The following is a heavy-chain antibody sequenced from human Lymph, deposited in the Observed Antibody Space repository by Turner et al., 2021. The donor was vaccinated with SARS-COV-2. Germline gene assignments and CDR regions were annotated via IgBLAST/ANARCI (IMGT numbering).Heavy chain of an antibody. J-gene: IGHJ6*02. CDR1: GFTFSTYA. CDR3: ARYGSGGYFYYGLDV. D-gene: IGHD3-10*01. Sequence: QVQLVESGGGVVQPGRSLSLSCAASGFTFSTYALHWVRQAAGKGLEWVAVISYDGSNKYYADSVKGRFTISRDNSKNTLYLQMNSLRAEDTAVYYCARYGSGGYFYYGLDVWGQGTTVTVSS. CDR2: ISYDGSNK. V-gene: IGHV3-30*04.